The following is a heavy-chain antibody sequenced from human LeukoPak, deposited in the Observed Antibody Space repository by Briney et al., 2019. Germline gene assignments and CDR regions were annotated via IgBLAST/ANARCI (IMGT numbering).Heavy chain of an antibody. CDR1: GGPIRSSGFY. Sequence: SETLSLTCTASGGPIRSSGFYWGWIRQTPGKGLEWIGSIHYTGSTYYNPSLKSRVTVSVDTSRNQFSLKVTSVTAADTAFYYCARHTRSGYSYGYEDWGQGTLVTVSS. CDR3: ARHTRSGYSYGYED. CDR2: IHYTGST. D-gene: IGHD5-18*01. V-gene: IGHV4-39*01. J-gene: IGHJ4*02.